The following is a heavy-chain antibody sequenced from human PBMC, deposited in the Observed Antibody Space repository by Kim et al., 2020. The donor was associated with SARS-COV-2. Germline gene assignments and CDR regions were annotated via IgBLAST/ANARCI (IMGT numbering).Heavy chain of an antibody. V-gene: IGHV3-23*01. D-gene: IGHD6-19*01. CDR3: AKDIMAIAVAGQFYY. Sequence: DTVKGRFTISRDNSKNTLYLQMNSLRAEDTTVYYCAKDIMAIAVAGQFYYWGQGTLVTVSS. J-gene: IGHJ4*02.